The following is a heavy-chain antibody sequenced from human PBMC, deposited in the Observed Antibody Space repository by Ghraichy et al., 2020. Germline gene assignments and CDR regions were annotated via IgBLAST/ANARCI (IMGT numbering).Heavy chain of an antibody. CDR1: GFTFSSDW. Sequence: GGSLRLSCADSGFTFSSDWMHWFRPASGKGPVWVSRINSDGSIIKYAESVRGRFTISRDNAKNTLYLQMNSLRAEDTAVYYCVRYAFGPRDYWGQGTLVTVSS. V-gene: IGHV3-74*03. CDR2: INSDGSII. CDR3: VRYAFGPRDY. D-gene: IGHD3-10*01. J-gene: IGHJ4*02.